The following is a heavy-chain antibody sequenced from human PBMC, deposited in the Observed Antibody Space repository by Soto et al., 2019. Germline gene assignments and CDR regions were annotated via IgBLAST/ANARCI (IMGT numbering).Heavy chain of an antibody. V-gene: IGHV3-23*01. CDR2: ISDSGADK. Sequence: HPGGSLRLSCAVSGFTTNKHAMSWVRQAPEKGLEWVAGISDSGADKFYAESVRGRFSISRDGSRNTVYLQMSDLRPDGTAIYYCAKRMRPHDSWRQGTPDPVSS. CDR3: AKRMRPHDS. CDR1: GFTTNKHA. D-gene: IGHD2-15*01. J-gene: IGHJ4*02.